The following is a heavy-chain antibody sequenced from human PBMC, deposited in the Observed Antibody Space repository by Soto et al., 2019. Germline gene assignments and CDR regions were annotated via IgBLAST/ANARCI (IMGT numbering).Heavy chain of an antibody. D-gene: IGHD2-15*01. V-gene: IGHV3-33*01. Sequence: QVQLVESGGGVVQPGRSLRLSCAASGFTFSSYGMHWVRQAPGKGLEWVAVIWYDGSNKYYADSVKGRFTSSRDNSNNTLYLQMNRLSAEATAVYYCARDHTDYSSGGSCYWFHPWGQGTLVTVSS. CDR2: IWYDGSNK. J-gene: IGHJ5*02. CDR3: ARDHTDYSSGGSCYWFHP. CDR1: GFTFSSYG.